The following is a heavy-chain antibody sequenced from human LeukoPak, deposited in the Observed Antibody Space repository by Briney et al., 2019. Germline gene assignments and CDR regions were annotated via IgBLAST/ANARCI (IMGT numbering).Heavy chain of an antibody. CDR3: TRVPYSSSSEFDY. CDR1: ELTFGDYT. V-gene: IGHV3-49*04. J-gene: IGHJ4*02. CDR2: IRSEAYGRTT. D-gene: IGHD6-13*01. Sequence: GGSLRLSCAASELTFGDYTMNWVRQAPGKGLEWVGFIRSEAYGRTTEYAASVKGRFTISRDDSKSIVYLQMNSLKIEDTAVYYCTRVPYSSSSEFDYWGQGTLVTVSS.